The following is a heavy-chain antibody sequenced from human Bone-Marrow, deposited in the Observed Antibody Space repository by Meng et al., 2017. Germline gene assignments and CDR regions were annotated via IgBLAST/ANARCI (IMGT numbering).Heavy chain of an antibody. D-gene: IGHD4-17*01. CDR1: GGSISSGGYY. J-gene: IGHJ4*02. V-gene: IGHV4-31*03. CDR2: IYHSGST. CDR3: ARDRNDYGSHCFDY. Sequence: QVQLQESGPGLVKPSQTLSLTCPVSGGSISSGGYYWSWIRQHPGKGLEWIGYIYHSGSTYYNPSLKSRVTISVDTSKNQFSLKLSSVTAADTAVYYCARDRNDYGSHCFDYWGQGTLVTVSS.